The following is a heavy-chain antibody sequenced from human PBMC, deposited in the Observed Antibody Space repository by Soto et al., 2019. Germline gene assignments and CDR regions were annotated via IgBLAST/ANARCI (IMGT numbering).Heavy chain of an antibody. V-gene: IGHV1-18*01. J-gene: IGHJ4*02. CDR2: IDKGKT. CDR1: GYTFTNFG. CDR3: ATRSPAFEY. Sequence: QVQMLQSGPEVKEPGASVKVSCKTSGYTFTNFGISWVRQAPGQGLEWMGWIDKGKTTYAQKFQGRVTMTTDTSTRTGYMELGGLRSDDTAIYYCATRSPAFEYWGQGTLVTVSS.